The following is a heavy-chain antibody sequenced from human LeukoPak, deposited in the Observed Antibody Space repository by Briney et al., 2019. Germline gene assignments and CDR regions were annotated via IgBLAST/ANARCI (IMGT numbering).Heavy chain of an antibody. V-gene: IGHV3-30-3*01. CDR2: ISYDGSNK. CDR3: ARDPLGRVYSNYYFDY. D-gene: IGHD4-11*01. J-gene: IGHJ4*02. CDR1: GFTFSSYA. Sequence: QPGRSLRLSCAAPGFTFSSYAMHWIRQAPGKGLEWVAVISYDGSNKYYADSVKGRFTISRDNSKNTLYLQMNSLRAEDTAVYYCARDPLGRVYSNYYFDYWGQGTLVTVSS.